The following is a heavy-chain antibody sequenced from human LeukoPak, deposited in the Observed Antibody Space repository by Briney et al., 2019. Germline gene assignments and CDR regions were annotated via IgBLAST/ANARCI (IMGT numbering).Heavy chain of an antibody. J-gene: IGHJ4*02. V-gene: IGHV4-39*01. CDR3: ARQTGAGLFILP. CDR2: IYYSGNT. CDR1: GGSISTSNSY. D-gene: IGHD3-3*01. Sequence: TXETLSLTCAVSGGSISTSNSYWGWIRRPPGKGLEWVGSIYYSGNTYYNPSLKSRVTISVDTSKNQFSLILTSVTAADTAVYYCARQTGAGLFILPGGQGTLVTVSS.